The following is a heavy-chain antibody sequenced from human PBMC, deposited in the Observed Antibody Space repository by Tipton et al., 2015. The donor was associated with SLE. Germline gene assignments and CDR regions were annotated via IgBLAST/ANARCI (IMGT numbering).Heavy chain of an antibody. Sequence: TLSLTCTVSGGSISSYYWSWIRQPPGKGLEWIGYIYTSGSTNYNPSLKSRVTISVGTSKNQFSLKLSSVTAADTAVYYCARGPYYDFWSGYGGAFDIWGQGTMVTVSS. J-gene: IGHJ3*02. CDR3: ARGPYYDFWSGYGGAFDI. CDR2: IYTSGST. V-gene: IGHV4-4*08. CDR1: GGSISSYY. D-gene: IGHD3-3*01.